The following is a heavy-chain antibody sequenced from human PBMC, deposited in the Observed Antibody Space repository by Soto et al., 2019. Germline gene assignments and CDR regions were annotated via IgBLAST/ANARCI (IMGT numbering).Heavy chain of an antibody. CDR3: ARPYSGWSYHDAFDI. D-gene: IGHD6-19*01. Sequence: QVQLVESGGGVVQPGRSLRLSCAASGFTFSSYAMHWVRQAPGKGLEWMAVISYDGSNKYYADSVKGRFTISRDNSKNTLYLQMNSLRAEDTAVYYCARPYSGWSYHDAFDIWGQGTMVTVSS. J-gene: IGHJ3*02. CDR1: GFTFSSYA. CDR2: ISYDGSNK. V-gene: IGHV3-30-3*01.